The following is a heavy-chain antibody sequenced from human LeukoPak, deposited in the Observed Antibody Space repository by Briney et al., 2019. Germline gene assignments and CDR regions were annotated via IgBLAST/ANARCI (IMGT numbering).Heavy chain of an antibody. CDR2: IYYSGST. CDR3: ARYASSGYYRYYFDY. Sequence: SETLSLTCTVSGGSISSSSYSWGWIRQPPGKGPEWIGTIYYSGSTYYNPSLKSRVTISEDTSKNQFSLNLSSVTAADTAVYYCARYASSGYYRYYFDYWGQVTLVTVSS. J-gene: IGHJ4*02. V-gene: IGHV4-39*01. D-gene: IGHD3-22*01. CDR1: GGSISSSSYS.